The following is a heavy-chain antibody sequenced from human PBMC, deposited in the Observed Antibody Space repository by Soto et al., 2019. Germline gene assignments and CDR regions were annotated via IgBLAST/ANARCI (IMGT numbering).Heavy chain of an antibody. Sequence: VQLVESGGGVVQPGRSLRLSCAASGFTFSDYAMHWVRQAPGKGLEWVAVVSHDGRNPPYADSVKGRFTISRNSSKTTVSLEMASLRAEDTLVYYWARGGRQWLVTSDFNYWGQGALVTVSS. V-gene: IGHV3-30*03. CDR2: VSHDGRNP. CDR3: ARGGRQWLVTSDFNY. D-gene: IGHD6-19*01. J-gene: IGHJ4*02. CDR1: GFTFSDYA.